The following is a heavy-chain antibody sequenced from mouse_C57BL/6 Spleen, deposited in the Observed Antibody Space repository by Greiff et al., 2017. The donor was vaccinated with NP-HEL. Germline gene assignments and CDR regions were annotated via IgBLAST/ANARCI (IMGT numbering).Heavy chain of an antibody. V-gene: IGHV1-39*01. CDR2: INPNYGTT. Sequence: VQLKQSGPELVKPGASVKISCKASGYSFTDYNMNWVKQSNGKSLEWIGVINPNYGTTSYNQKFKGKATLTVDQSSSTAYMQLNSLTSEDSAVYYCARWDYYGSHWYFDVWGTGTTVTVSS. CDR3: ARWDYYGSHWYFDV. D-gene: IGHD1-1*01. J-gene: IGHJ1*03. CDR1: GYSFTDYN.